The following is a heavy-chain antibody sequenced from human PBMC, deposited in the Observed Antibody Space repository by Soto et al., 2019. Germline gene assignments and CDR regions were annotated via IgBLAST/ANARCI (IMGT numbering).Heavy chain of an antibody. D-gene: IGHD3-10*01. CDR3: ARGRAGYYGSGSYLRY. Sequence: QVQLQQWGAGLLKPSETLSLTCAVYGGSFSGYYWSWIRQPPGKGLEWIGEINHSGSTNYNPSLKSRVTISVDTSKNQFSLKLSSVSAADTAVYYCARGRAGYYGSGSYLRYWGQGTLVTVSS. CDR2: INHSGST. V-gene: IGHV4-34*01. J-gene: IGHJ4*02. CDR1: GGSFSGYY.